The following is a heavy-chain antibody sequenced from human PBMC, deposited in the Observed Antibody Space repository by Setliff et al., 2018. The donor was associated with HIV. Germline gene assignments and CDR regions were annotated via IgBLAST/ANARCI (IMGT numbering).Heavy chain of an antibody. CDR2: IGYTSDSYT. CDR1: GFTFSDYY. D-gene: IGHD2-15*01. V-gene: IGHV3-11*06. CDR3: AVGRFQYYFDY. J-gene: IGHJ4*02. Sequence: LRLSCAASGFTFSDYYMSWIRQTPGKGLECISYIGYTSDSYTNYADSVKGRFTISRDNAKNSLSLQMNSLRAEDTAIYYCAVGRFQYYFDYWGQGALVTVSS.